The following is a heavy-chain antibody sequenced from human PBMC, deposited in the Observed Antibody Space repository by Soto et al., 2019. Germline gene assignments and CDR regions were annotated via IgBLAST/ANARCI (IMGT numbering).Heavy chain of an antibody. D-gene: IGHD6-19*01. CDR1: GFTFSSYA. V-gene: IGHV3-23*01. Sequence: EVQLLESGGGLVQPGGSLRLSCAASGFTFSSYAMSWVRQAPGKGLEWVSAISGSGGSTYYADSVKGRFTISRDNSKNTLYLQMNSLRAEDTAVYYCAIDIYSSGWYAYAFDIWGQGTMVTVSS. CDR3: AIDIYSSGWYAYAFDI. CDR2: ISGSGGST. J-gene: IGHJ3*02.